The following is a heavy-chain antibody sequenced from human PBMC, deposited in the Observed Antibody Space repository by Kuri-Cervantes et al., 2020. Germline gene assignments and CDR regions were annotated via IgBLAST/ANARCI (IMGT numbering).Heavy chain of an antibody. CDR3: TRPQPPDY. CDR2: ISSSSSYI. V-gene: IGHV3-21*04. Sequence: GESPKISCAASGLTFSSYSMNWVRQAPGKGLEWVSSISSSSSYIYYADSVKGRFTISRDNAKNSLYLQMNSLKTEDTAVYYCTRPQPPDYWGQGTLVTVSS. CDR1: GLTFSSYS. J-gene: IGHJ4*02.